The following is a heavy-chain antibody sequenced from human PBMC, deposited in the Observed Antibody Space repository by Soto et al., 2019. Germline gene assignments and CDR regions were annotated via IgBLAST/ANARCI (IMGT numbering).Heavy chain of an antibody. CDR3: VVDTTGLLDY. CDR2: IWYDGNKK. Sequence: GGSLRLSCAASGFSFRSYGMHWVRQAPGKGLEWVAVIWYDGNKKYYGDSVRGRFTISRDNSQNTLYLEMNSLRAEDTAVYYCVVDTTGLLDYWRQGTLVTVSS. CDR1: GFSFRSYG. J-gene: IGHJ4*02. V-gene: IGHV3-33*03. D-gene: IGHD5-18*01.